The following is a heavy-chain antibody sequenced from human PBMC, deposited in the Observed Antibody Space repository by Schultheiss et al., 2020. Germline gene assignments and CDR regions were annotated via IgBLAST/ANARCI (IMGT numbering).Heavy chain of an antibody. CDR2: ISYDGSNK. V-gene: IGHV3-30*03. J-gene: IGHJ4*02. Sequence: GGSLRLSCAASGFTFSSYGMHWVRQAPGKGLEWVAVISYDGSNKYYADSVKGRFTISRDNSKNTLYLQMNSLRAEDTAVYYCARELCRDGYNSPSLVSYYFDYWGQGTLVTVSS. CDR3: ARELCRDGYNSPSLVSYYFDY. D-gene: IGHD5-24*01. CDR1: GFTFSSYG.